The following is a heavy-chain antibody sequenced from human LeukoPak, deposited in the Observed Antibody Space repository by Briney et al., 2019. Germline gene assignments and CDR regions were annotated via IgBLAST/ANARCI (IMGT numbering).Heavy chain of an antibody. CDR1: GFTFNSYW. Sequence: GGSLRLSCAASGFTFNSYWMHWVRQAPGKGLVWVSRINSDGSSTSYADSVKGRFTISRDNAKNTLYLQMNSLRAEDTAVYYCARGIYCSGGSCYSGYFDYWGQGNLVTVSS. CDR2: INSDGSST. CDR3: ARGIYCSGGSCYSGYFDY. D-gene: IGHD2-15*01. V-gene: IGHV3-74*01. J-gene: IGHJ4*02.